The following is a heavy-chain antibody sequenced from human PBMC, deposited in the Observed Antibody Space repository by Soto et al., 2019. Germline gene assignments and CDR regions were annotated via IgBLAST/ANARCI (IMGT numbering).Heavy chain of an antibody. J-gene: IGHJ4*02. CDR1: GDSITTNSYF. Sequence: SETLSLTCTVSGDSITTNSYFWAWIRQPPGKGLEWIGSIYYSGTTYYNPSLKSRVTISVDRSKNQFSLKLSSVTAADTAVYYCARHFSVGYFDYWGQGALVTVSS. V-gene: IGHV4-39*01. CDR2: IYYSGTT. CDR3: ARHFSVGYFDY.